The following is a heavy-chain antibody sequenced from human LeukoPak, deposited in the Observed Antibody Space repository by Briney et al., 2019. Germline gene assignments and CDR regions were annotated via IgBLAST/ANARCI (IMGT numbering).Heavy chain of an antibody. CDR2: ITWGATDS. CDR1: GFKFADAP. J-gene: IGHJ3*01. CDR3: AKDVSFRRGHNFDASDL. Sequence: AGGSLRLSCTASGFKFADAPMHWVRHPPGKGLEWIALITWGATDSYYADSVKGRFTISRDDSRNTLYLQMNSLRSEDTALYYCAKDVSFRRGHNFDASDLWGLGTMVIVSS. V-gene: IGHV3-43*01. D-gene: IGHD5-24*01.